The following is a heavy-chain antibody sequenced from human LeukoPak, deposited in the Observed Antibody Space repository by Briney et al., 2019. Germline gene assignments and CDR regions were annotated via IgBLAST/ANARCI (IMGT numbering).Heavy chain of an antibody. D-gene: IGHD4-23*01. Sequence: SETLSPTCAVYGGSFSGYYWSWIRQPPGKGLEWIGEINHSGSTNYNPSLKSRVTISVDTSKNQFSLKLSSVTAADTAVYYCARGLLRWLKRGFDYWGQGTLVTVSS. V-gene: IGHV4-34*01. CDR2: INHSGST. CDR1: GGSFSGYY. CDR3: ARGLLRWLKRGFDY. J-gene: IGHJ4*02.